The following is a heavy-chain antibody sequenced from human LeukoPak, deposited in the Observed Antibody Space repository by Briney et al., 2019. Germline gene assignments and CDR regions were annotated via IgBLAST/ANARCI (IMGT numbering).Heavy chain of an antibody. CDR2: ISSRSSYI. D-gene: IGHD1-26*01. J-gene: IGHJ4*02. Sequence: PGGALRLSCAASGVTFSSYSMNWGRQAPGKGLGWVSSISSRSSYIYYADSVKGRFTISRENAKNSLYLQMNSLRAEDTAVYYCARDIVGAACHDYWGQGTLVTVSS. V-gene: IGHV3-21*01. CDR3: ARDIVGAACHDY. CDR1: GVTFSSYS.